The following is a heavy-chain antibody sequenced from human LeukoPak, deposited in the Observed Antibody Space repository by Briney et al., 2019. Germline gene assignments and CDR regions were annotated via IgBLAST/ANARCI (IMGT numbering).Heavy chain of an antibody. V-gene: IGHV4-59*01. Sequence: PSETLSLTCTVSGGSISSYYWSWIRQPPGKGLEWIGYIYYSGSTNYNPSLKSRVTISVDTSKNQFSLKVSSVTAAETALYYCARSRGYFDYWGQGTLVTVSS. CDR2: IYYSGST. CDR1: GGSISSYY. D-gene: IGHD6-13*01. CDR3: ARSRGYFDY. J-gene: IGHJ4*02.